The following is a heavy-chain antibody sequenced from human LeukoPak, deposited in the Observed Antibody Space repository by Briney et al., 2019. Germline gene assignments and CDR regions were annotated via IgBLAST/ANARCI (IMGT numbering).Heavy chain of an antibody. J-gene: IGHJ6*03. CDR2: IDYSGST. D-gene: IGHD3-10*01. V-gene: IGHV4-59*12. CDR1: RGSLHNYY. CDR3: AREDITMVRGVKTRYMDV. Sequence: SETLSHTCTVSRGSLHNYYWCWIRQPPGKGLEWIGYIDYSGSTNYNPSLKSRVTISVDTSQNQFSLKLSSVTAADTAVYYCAREDITMVRGVKTRYMDVWGKGTTVTVSS.